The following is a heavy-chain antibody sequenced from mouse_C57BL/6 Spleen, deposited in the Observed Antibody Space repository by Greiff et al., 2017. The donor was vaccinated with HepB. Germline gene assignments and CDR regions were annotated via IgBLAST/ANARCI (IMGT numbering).Heavy chain of an antibody. CDR2: ISSGSSTI. D-gene: IGHD2-2*01. V-gene: IGHV5-17*01. Sequence: EVQVVESGGGLVKPGGSLKLSCAASGFTFSDYGMHWVRQAPEKGLEWVAYISSGSSTIYYADTVKGRFTISRDNAKNTLFLQMTSLRSEDTAMYYCARHYGYDDAGFAYWGQGTLVTVSA. CDR1: GFTFSDYG. CDR3: ARHYGYDDAGFAY. J-gene: IGHJ3*01.